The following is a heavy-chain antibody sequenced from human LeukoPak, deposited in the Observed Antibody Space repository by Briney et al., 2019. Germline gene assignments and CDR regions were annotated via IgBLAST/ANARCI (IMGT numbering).Heavy chain of an antibody. D-gene: IGHD2-15*01. CDR1: GGSISSSY. J-gene: IGHJ5*02. Sequence: SETLSLPCTVSGGSISSSYWSWIRQPPGKGLEWIGNIYYSGSTNYNASLKSRVTISIDTSKNQFSLKLSSVTAADTAVYYCARRGVVLPNFFDPWGQGTLVTVSS. CDR3: ARRGVVLPNFFDP. V-gene: IGHV4-59*08. CDR2: IYYSGST.